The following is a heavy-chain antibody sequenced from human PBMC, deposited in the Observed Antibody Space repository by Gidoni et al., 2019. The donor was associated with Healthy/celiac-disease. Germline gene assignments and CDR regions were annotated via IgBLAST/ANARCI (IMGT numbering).Heavy chain of an antibody. J-gene: IGHJ4*02. CDR2: IYYSGST. Sequence: QLQLQESGPGLVKPSETLSLTCTVSGGSISSSSYYWGWIRQPPGKGLEWIGSIYYSGSTYYNPSLKSRVTISVDTSKNQFSLKLSSVTAADTAVYYCARHSCSSTSCLYYFDYWGQGTLVTVSS. CDR1: GGSISSSSYY. V-gene: IGHV4-39*01. D-gene: IGHD2-2*01. CDR3: ARHSCSSTSCLYYFDY.